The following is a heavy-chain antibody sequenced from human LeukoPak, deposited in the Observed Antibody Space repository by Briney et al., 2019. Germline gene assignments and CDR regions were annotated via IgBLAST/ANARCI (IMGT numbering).Heavy chain of an antibody. V-gene: IGHV3-30-3*01. CDR3: ARDSGDSSSSAYIDY. CDR2: ISYDGSNK. J-gene: IGHJ4*02. D-gene: IGHD6-6*01. Sequence: GGPLSPPGPAPGSTSSSYASPWVRQAPGKGREGGAVISYDGSNKYYADSVKGRFTISRDNSKNTLYLQMNSLRAEDTAVYYCARDSGDSSSSAYIDYWGQGTLVTVSS. CDR1: GSTSSSYA.